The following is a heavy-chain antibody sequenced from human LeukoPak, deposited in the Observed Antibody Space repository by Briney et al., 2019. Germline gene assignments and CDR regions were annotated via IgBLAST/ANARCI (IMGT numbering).Heavy chain of an antibody. CDR1: GYRFSSYW. J-gene: IGHJ4*02. CDR3: ARHFGTGTPFDF. V-gene: IGHV5-51*01. Sequence: GESLKISSQGSGYRFSSYWIAWVRQVPGKGLEWMGVTGASETRYSPSFEGQVTMAVDKSINTAYLQWSSLKASDTAIYYCARHFGTGTPFDFWGQGALVTVSS. D-gene: IGHD3/OR15-3a*01. CDR2: TGASET.